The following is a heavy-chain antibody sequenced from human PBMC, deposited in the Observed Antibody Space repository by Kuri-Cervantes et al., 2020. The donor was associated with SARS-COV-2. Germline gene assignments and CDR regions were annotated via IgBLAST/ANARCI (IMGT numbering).Heavy chain of an antibody. CDR1: GFTFSNAW. D-gene: IGHD2-15*01. CDR3: ARGSGVVVAPGPGYWYFDL. V-gene: IGHV3-7*01. CDR2: IKQDGSEK. J-gene: IGHJ2*01. Sequence: GGSLRLSCAASGFTFSNAWMSWVRQAPGKGLEWVANIKQDGSEKYYVDSVKGRFTISRDNAKNSLYLQMNSLRAEDTAVYYCARGSGVVVAPGPGYWYFDLWGRGTLVTVSS.